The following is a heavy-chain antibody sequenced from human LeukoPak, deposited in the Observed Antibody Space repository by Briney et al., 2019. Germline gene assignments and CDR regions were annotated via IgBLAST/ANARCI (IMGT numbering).Heavy chain of an antibody. D-gene: IGHD1-26*01. CDR3: ARGEDSLMPHY. Sequence: PSETLSLTCTVSGGSISSYYWSWIRQPPGKGLEWVGYIYYSGSTNYNPSLKSRVPISVDTSKNQFSLKLSSVTAADTAVYYRARGEDSLMPHYWGQGTLVTVSS. CDR1: GGSISSYY. J-gene: IGHJ4*02. V-gene: IGHV4-59*01. CDR2: IYYSGST.